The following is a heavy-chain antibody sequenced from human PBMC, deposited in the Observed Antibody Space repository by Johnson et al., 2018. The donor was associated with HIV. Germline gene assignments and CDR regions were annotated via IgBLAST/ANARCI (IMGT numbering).Heavy chain of an antibody. CDR1: GFTFDDYA. Sequence: VQLVESGGGLVQPGRSLRLSCAASGFTFDDYAMHWVRQAPGKGLEWVSGISWNSGSIGYADSVKGRFTISRDNSKNTLYLQMNSLRVDDTAVYHCSRPSVMTTLTTTPWAFDIWGQGTMVTVSS. CDR3: SRPSVMTTLTTTPWAFDI. CDR2: ISWNSGSI. D-gene: IGHD4-17*01. V-gene: IGHV3-9*01. J-gene: IGHJ3*02.